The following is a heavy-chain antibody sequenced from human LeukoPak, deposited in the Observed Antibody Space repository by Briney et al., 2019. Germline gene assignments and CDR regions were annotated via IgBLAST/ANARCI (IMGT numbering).Heavy chain of an antibody. V-gene: IGHV3-30*04. CDR1: GFTFSSYA. CDR3: ARDRVGYFDY. J-gene: IGHJ4*02. CDR2: ISYDGSNK. Sequence: GGSLRLSCAASGFTFSSYAMHWVRQAPGKGLEWVAVISYDGSNKYYADSVKGRFTISRDNAKNSLYLRMNSLRAEDTAVYYCARDRVGYFDYWGQGTLVTVSS.